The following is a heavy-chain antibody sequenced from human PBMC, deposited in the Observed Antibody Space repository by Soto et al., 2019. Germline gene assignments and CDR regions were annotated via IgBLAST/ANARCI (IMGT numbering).Heavy chain of an antibody. J-gene: IGHJ4*02. Sequence: EVQLLESGGGLVQPGGSLRLSCAASGFTFSNYAVTWVRQAPGKGLEWVSTIRGSGGSTYYADPVKGRFTISRDNSKNTLYLQMNSLRAEDTAVYYCAKDQGSSWYEIDYWGQGTLVTVSS. CDR3: AKDQGSSWYEIDY. D-gene: IGHD6-13*01. V-gene: IGHV3-23*01. CDR2: IRGSGGST. CDR1: GFTFSNYA.